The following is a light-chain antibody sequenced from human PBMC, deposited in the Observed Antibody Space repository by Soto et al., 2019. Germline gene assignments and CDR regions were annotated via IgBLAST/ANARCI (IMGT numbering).Light chain of an antibody. CDR2: AAS. CDR3: QKYNGSPRT. J-gene: IGKJ1*01. V-gene: IGKV1-27*01. Sequence: DIQMTQSPSSLSASVGDRVTMTCRASQGISNYLAWYQQKPGKVPKLLIDAASTLQSGVPSRFSGSGSGADFTLTISSLQPEDVATYFGQKYNGSPRTFGQGTNVEIK. CDR1: QGISNY.